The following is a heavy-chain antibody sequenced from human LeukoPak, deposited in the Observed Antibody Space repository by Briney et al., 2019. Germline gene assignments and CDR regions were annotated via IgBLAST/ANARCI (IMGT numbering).Heavy chain of an antibody. D-gene: IGHD3-10*01. J-gene: IGHJ4*02. CDR3: AKDRKVMVRELIMWDYFDY. CDR1: GFIFTNYN. Sequence: GGSLRLSCAASGFIFTNYNLNWVRQAPGKGLEWVSAISGSGGSTYYADSVKGRFTISRDNSKNTLYLQMNSLRAEDTAVYYCAKDRKVMVRELIMWDYFDYWGQGTLVTVSS. V-gene: IGHV3-23*01. CDR2: ISGSGGST.